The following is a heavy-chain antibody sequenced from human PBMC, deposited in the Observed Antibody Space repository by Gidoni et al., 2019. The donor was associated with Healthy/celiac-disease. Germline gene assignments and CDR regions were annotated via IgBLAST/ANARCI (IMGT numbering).Heavy chain of an antibody. D-gene: IGHD3-10*01. CDR3: ARDPPYGSGSYYTGPDYYGMDV. CDR1: GYTFTSYY. V-gene: IGHV1-46*03. CDR2: INPSGGST. J-gene: IGHJ6*02. Sequence: QVQLVQSGAEVKKPGASVKVSCKESGYTFTSYYMHWVRQAPGQGLEWMGIINPSGGSTSYAQKFQGRVTMTRNTSTSTVYMELRSLRSEDTALYYCARDPPYGSGSYYTGPDYYGMDVWGQGTTVTVSS.